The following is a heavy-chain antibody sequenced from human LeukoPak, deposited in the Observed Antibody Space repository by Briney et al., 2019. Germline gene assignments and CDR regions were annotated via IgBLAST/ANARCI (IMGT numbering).Heavy chain of an antibody. J-gene: IGHJ4*02. CDR1: GGSISSSSYY. D-gene: IGHD3-3*01. CDR3: ARDFWSGYFDY. Sequence: KPSETLSLTCTVSGGSISSSSYYWGWIRQPPGKGLEWIGSIYYSGSTYYNPSLKSRVTISIDTSKNQFSLKLSSVTAADTAVYYCARDFWSGYFDYWGQGTLVTVFS. CDR2: IYYSGST. V-gene: IGHV4-39*02.